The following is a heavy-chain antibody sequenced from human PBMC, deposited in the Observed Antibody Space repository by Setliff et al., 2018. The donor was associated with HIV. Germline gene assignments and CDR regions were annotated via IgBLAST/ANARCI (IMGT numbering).Heavy chain of an antibody. D-gene: IGHD4-17*01. CDR3: AKGAGFYGDYTFDH. CDR2: IYSTGST. V-gene: IGHV4-59*11. CDR1: GPSINIHY. Sequence: PSETLSLTCTVSGPSINIHYWSWIRQSPGKAFEWIGYIYSTGSTSYNPSLQSRVTISMVASRNQFSLKVTSVTAADTAVYYCAKGAGFYGDYTFDHWGQGRQVTVS. J-gene: IGHJ4*02.